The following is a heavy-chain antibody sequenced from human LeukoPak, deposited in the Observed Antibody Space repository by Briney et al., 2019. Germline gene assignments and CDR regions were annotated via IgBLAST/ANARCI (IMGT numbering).Heavy chain of an antibody. Sequence: SETLSLTCTVSGGSISSYYWSWIRQPPGKGLEWIGYIYYTGSTDYNPSLKSRVTISVDTSKNQLSLKLSSVTAADAAVYYCARSDGAGATDYWGQGTLVTVSS. CDR2: IYYTGST. J-gene: IGHJ4*02. CDR3: ARSDGAGATDY. CDR1: GGSISSYY. V-gene: IGHV4-59*01. D-gene: IGHD1-26*01.